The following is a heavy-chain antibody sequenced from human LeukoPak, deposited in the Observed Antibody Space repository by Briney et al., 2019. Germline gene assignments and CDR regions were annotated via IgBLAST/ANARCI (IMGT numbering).Heavy chain of an antibody. CDR1: GYSISSGYY. J-gene: IGHJ4*02. Sequence: SETLSLTCTVSGYSISSGYYWGWIRQPPGKGLEWIGSIYHSGSTYYNPSLKSRVTISVDTSKNQFSLKLSSVTAADTAVYYCAKSPKDTAPLGARTGGQGALVTVSS. CDR3: AKSPKDTAPLGART. V-gene: IGHV4-38-2*02. CDR2: IYHSGST. D-gene: IGHD5-18*01.